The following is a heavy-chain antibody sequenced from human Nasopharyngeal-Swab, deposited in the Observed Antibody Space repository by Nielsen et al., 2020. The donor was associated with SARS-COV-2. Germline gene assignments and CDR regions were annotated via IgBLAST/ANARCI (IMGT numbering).Heavy chain of an antibody. CDR1: GLTFDDYA. CDR3: AKDRDHYYDSSGYPMFDP. Sequence: GGSLRLSCAASGLTFDDYAMHWVRQAPGKGLEWVSGISWNSGSIGYADSVKGRFTISRDNAKNSLYLQMNSLRAEDTALYYCAKDRDHYYDSSGYPMFDPWGQGTLVTVSS. CDR2: ISWNSGSI. V-gene: IGHV3-9*01. J-gene: IGHJ5*02. D-gene: IGHD3-22*01.